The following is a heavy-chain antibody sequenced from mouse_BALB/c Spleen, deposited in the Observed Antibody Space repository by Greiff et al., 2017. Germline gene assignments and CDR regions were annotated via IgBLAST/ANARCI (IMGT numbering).Heavy chain of an antibody. CDR2: IRNKANGYTT. Sequence: EVQLVESGGGLVQPGGSLRLSCATSGFTFTDYYMSWVRQPPGKALEWLGFIRNKANGYTTEYSASVKGRFTISRDNSQSILYLQMNTLRAEDSATYYCARGPDYWGQGTTLTVSS. CDR1: GFTFTDYY. V-gene: IGHV7-3*02. J-gene: IGHJ2*01. CDR3: ARGPDY.